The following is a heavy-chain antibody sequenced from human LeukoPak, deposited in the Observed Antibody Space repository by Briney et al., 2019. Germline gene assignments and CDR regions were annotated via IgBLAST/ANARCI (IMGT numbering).Heavy chain of an antibody. Sequence: GASVKVSCKASGYTFSCTGWYLYWLRQAPGQGLECMGWIYPNNGAAAYAQKFQGRVAMTRDTSITTAYMELSGLRPDDTAVYYCARDGPAQMVDFDYWGQGTLVTVSS. CDR3: ARDGPAQMVDFDY. J-gene: IGHJ4*02. D-gene: IGHD3-10*01. CDR1: GYTFSCTGWY. CDR2: IYPNNGAA. V-gene: IGHV1-2*02.